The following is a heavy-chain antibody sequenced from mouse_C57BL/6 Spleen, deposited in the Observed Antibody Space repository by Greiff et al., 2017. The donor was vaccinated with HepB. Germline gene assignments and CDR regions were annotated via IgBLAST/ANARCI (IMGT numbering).Heavy chain of an antibody. Sequence: VQLQQSGPELVKPGASVKISCKASGYSFTGYYMHWVKQSPEKSLEWIGEINPSTGGTTYNQKFKAKATLTVDKSSSTAYMQLKSLTSKDAAVYYCAATFYDYGWYFDVWGTGTTVTVSS. V-gene: IGHV1-42*01. CDR1: GYSFTGYY. CDR3: AATFYDYGWYFDV. CDR2: INPSTGGT. D-gene: IGHD2-4*01. J-gene: IGHJ1*03.